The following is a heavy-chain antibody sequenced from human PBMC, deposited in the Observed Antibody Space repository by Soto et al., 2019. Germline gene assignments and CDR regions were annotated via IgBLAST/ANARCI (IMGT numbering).Heavy chain of an antibody. V-gene: IGHV1-18*04. D-gene: IGHD1-20*01. CDR1: GWTFPNYG. CDR2: ISAYNCNT. J-gene: IGHJ5*02. Sequence: ASEQVSYTASGWTFPNYGFIRLRQAPGQGLEWIGWISAYNCNTNYAQKLQGRVTMTTDTPTSTAYMELRRLSSDDAVVYYSARVSLNWFDPWGQGTLVTVSS. CDR3: ARVSLNWFDP.